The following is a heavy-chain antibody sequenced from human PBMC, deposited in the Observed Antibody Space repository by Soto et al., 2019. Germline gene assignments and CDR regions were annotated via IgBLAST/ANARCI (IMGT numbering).Heavy chain of an antibody. D-gene: IGHD3-22*01. CDR3: TRAYYYDSSGYYLNDY. CDR1: GFTFGDYA. J-gene: IGHJ4*02. V-gene: IGHV3-49*03. Sequence: GGSLRLSCTASGFTFGDYAMSWFRQAPGKGLEWVGFIRSKAYGGTTEYAASVKGRFTISRDDSKSIAYLQMNSLKTEDTAVYYCTRAYYYDSSGYYLNDYWGQGTLVTVSS. CDR2: IRSKAYGGTT.